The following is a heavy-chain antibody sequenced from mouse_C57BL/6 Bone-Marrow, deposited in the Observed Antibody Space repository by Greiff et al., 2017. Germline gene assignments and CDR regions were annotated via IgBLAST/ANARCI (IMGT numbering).Heavy chain of an antibody. CDR2: ISSGGDYI. D-gene: IGHD4-1*01. CDR3: TRDRTGIYYFDY. V-gene: IGHV5-9-1*02. J-gene: IGHJ2*01. CDR1: GFTFSSYA. Sequence: EVQLQESGEGLVKPGGSLKLSCAASGFTFSSYAMSWVRQTPEKRLEWVAYISSGGDYIYYADTVKGRFTISRDSARNTLYLQMSSLKSEDTAMYYCTRDRTGIYYFDYWGQGTTLTVSS.